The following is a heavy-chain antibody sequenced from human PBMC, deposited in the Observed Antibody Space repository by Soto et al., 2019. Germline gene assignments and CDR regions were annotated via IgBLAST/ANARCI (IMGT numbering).Heavy chain of an antibody. CDR3: AREGGRYYDSSGYLPRHFQH. CDR2: ISGSGGST. CDR1: RVTFSSYA. J-gene: IGHJ1*01. V-gene: IGHV3-23*01. Sequence: PGGSLRLCCASSRVTFSSYAMSVSRKATGKGLEWVSAISGSGGSTYYADSVKGRSTISRDNSKNTLYLQMNSPRAEDTAVYYCAREGGRYYDSSGYLPRHFQHWGQGTLVTVSS. D-gene: IGHD3-22*01.